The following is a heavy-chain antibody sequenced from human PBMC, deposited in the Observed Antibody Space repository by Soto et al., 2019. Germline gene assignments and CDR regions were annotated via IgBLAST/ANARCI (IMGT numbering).Heavy chain of an antibody. CDR3: ARDTARAMVRIYYGMDV. D-gene: IGHD3-10*01. J-gene: IGHJ6*02. Sequence: VQLVESGGGVVQPGRSLRLSCAASGFTFSSYGMHWVRQAPGKGLEWVAVIWYDGSNKYYADSVKGRFTISRDNSKNTLYLQMNSPRAEDTAVYYCARDTARAMVRIYYGMDVWGQGTTVTVS. CDR1: GFTFSSYG. CDR2: IWYDGSNK. V-gene: IGHV3-33*01.